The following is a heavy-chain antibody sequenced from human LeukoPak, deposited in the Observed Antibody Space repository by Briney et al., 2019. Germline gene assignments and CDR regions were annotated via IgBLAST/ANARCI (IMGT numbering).Heavy chain of an antibody. CDR3: AKVGATNFDY. Sequence: GGSLRLSCAASGFTFSSYGMHWVRQAPGKGLEWVAVISYDGSNKYYADSVKGRFTISRDNSKNTLYLQMNSLRAEDTAVYYCAKVGATNFDYWGQGTLVTVYS. CDR1: GFTFSSYG. J-gene: IGHJ4*02. V-gene: IGHV3-30*18. CDR2: ISYDGSNK. D-gene: IGHD1-26*01.